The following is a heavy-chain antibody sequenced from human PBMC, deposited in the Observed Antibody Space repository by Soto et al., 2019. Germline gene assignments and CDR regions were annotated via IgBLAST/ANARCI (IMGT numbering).Heavy chain of an antibody. Sequence: PGESLKISCSASGFTFSSYAMHWVRQAPGKGLEYVSAISSNGGSTYYADSVKGRFTISRDNSKNTLYLQMSSLRAEDTAVYYCVKEQPLVRSRYFDYWGQATLVTVAS. CDR1: GFTFSSYA. V-gene: IGHV3-64D*06. CDR2: ISSNGGST. CDR3: VKEQPLVRSRYFDY. D-gene: IGHD6-13*01. J-gene: IGHJ4*02.